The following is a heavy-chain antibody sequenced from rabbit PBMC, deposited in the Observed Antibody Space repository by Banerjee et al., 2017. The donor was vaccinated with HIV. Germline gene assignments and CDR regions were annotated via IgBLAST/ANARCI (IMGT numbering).Heavy chain of an antibody. CDR3: ARSQEVAYAGYGYYL. CDR1: GFSFSSSYY. J-gene: IGHJ4*01. V-gene: IGHV1S40*01. CDR2: IYAGSSGST. Sequence: QSLEESGGGLVQPEGSLTLTCTASGFSFSSSYYMCWVRQAPGKGLEWIGCIYAGSSGSTFYANWAKGRFNNSKTPSTPVTLQMTRLTAADTAPYFRARSQEVAYAGYGYYLWGPGTLVTVS. D-gene: IGHD8-1*01.